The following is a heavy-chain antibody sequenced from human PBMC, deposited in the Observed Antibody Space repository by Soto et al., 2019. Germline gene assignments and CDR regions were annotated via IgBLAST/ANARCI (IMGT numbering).Heavy chain of an antibody. D-gene: IGHD2-2*01. V-gene: IGHV3-48*01. Sequence: GGSLRLSCAASGFTFSSYSMNWVRQAPGKGLEWVSYISSSSSTIYYADSVKGRFTISRDNAKNSLYLQMNSLRAEDTAVYYCARDLAYCSSTSCYAEAFDIWGQGTMVTVS. CDR2: ISSSSSTI. CDR1: GFTFSSYS. CDR3: ARDLAYCSSTSCYAEAFDI. J-gene: IGHJ3*02.